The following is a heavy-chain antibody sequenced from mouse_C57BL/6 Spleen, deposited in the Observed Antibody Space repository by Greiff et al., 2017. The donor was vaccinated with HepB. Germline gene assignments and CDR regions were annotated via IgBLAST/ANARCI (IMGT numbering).Heavy chain of an antibody. V-gene: IGHV1-69*01. Sequence: QVHVKQPGAELVMPGASVKLSCKASGYTFTSYWMHWVKQRPGQGLEWIGEIDPSDSYTNYNQKFKGKSTLTVDKSSSTAYMQLSSLTSEDSAVYYCARSGLLRSYFDYWGQGTTLTVSS. D-gene: IGHD1-1*01. J-gene: IGHJ2*01. CDR3: ARSGLLRSYFDY. CDR2: IDPSDSYT. CDR1: GYTFTSYW.